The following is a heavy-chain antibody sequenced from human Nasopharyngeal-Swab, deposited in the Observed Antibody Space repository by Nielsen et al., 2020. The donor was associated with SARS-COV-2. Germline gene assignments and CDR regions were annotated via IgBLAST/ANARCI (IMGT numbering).Heavy chain of an antibody. CDR2: INPSGGST. CDR1: GYTFTSYY. J-gene: IGHJ5*02. V-gene: IGHV1-46*01. Sequence: ASVKVSCKASGYTFTSYYMHWVRQAPGQGLEWMGIINPSGGSTSYAQKFQGRVTMTRDTSTSTVYMELGSLRSEDTAVYYCARAGFSIAAAGNYWFDPWGQGTLVTVSS. D-gene: IGHD6-13*01. CDR3: ARAGFSIAAAGNYWFDP.